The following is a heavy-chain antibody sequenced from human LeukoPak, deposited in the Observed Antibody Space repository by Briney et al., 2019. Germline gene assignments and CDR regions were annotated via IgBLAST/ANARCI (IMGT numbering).Heavy chain of an antibody. CDR2: IIPILGTA. D-gene: IGHD2-2*01. CDR1: GGTFSSYA. CDR3: ARSPSYCSSTSCYSRAWFDP. V-gene: IGHV1-69*13. Sequence: SVKVSCKASGGTFSSYAISWVRQAPGQGLEWMGGIIPILGTANYAQKFQGRVTITADESTSTAYMELSSLRSEDTAVYYCARSPSYCSSTSCYSRAWFDPWGQGTLVTVSS. J-gene: IGHJ5*02.